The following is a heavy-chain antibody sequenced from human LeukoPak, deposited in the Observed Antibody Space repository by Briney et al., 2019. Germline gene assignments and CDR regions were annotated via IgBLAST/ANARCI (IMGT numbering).Heavy chain of an antibody. V-gene: IGHV1-18*01. J-gene: IGHJ6*02. CDR3: ARAGADSAAYFYYAMDV. CDR1: GYTVTSDG. CDR2: ISGYNGDT. D-gene: IGHD2-15*01. Sequence: ASVKVSWKTSGYTVTSDGISGVRQAHGQGLEWMGWISGYNGDTHYAQNLQDRVTMTTDTSTSTAYMDVRSLRSDDTAVYYCARAGADSAAYFYYAMDVWGQGTTVTVSS.